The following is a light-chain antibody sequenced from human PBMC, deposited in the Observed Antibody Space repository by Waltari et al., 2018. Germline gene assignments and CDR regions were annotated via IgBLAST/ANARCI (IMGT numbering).Light chain of an antibody. V-gene: IGKV1-NL1*01. CDR3: QQYNDLPLT. J-gene: IGKJ4*01. CDR2: YSG. CDR1: QAISNS. Sequence: DIQMTQAPSSLSASVGDRVIITCRASQAISNSVNWYQQKPGSAPRLLIFYSGRLKPGVPSRFSGSGSGTEFTLIINSLQPEDFATYCCQQYNDLPLTFGGGTKVEIK.